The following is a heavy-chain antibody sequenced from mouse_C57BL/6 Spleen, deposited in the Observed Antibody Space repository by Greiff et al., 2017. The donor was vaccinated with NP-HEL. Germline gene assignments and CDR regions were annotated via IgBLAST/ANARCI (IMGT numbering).Heavy chain of an antibody. D-gene: IGHD2-3*01. Sequence: EVQGVESGGGLVKPGGSLKLSCAASGFTFSSYAMSWVRQTPEKRLEWVATISDGGSYTYYPDNVKGRFTISRDNAKNNLYLQMSHLKSEDTAMYYCAREGDGYYLYYFDYWGQGTTLTVSS. CDR1: GFTFSSYA. CDR3: AREGDGYYLYYFDY. CDR2: ISDGGSYT. V-gene: IGHV5-4*01. J-gene: IGHJ2*01.